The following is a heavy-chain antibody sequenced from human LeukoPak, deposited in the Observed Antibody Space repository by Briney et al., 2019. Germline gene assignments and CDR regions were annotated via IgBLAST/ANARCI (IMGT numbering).Heavy chain of an antibody. CDR3: ARDSKDNIAAADYYFDY. V-gene: IGHV3-7*03. D-gene: IGHD6-13*01. CDR2: IHQHGSKE. J-gene: IGHJ4*02. Sequence: GGSLRLSCTTSGFNFRAYWMGWVRQAPGKGLEWVANIHQHGSKENYVDSVKGRFTISRDNAKNSVFLQMNSLRAEDTAVYYCARDSKDNIAAADYYFDYWGQGTLVTVSS. CDR1: GFNFRAYW.